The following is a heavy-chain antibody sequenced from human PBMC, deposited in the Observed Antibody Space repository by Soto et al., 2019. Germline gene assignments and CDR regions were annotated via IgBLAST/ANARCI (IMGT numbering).Heavy chain of an antibody. V-gene: IGHV2-26*01. D-gene: IGHD3-22*01. Sequence: SGPTLVNPTETLTLTCTVSGFSLSNARMGVSWIRQPPGKALEWLAHIFSNDEKSYSTSLKSRLTISKDTSKSQVVLTMTNMDPVDTATYYCARMGRHNYYDSSVLPGAFDIWGQGTMVTVSS. CDR2: IFSNDEK. CDR1: GFSLSNARMG. CDR3: ARMGRHNYYDSSVLPGAFDI. J-gene: IGHJ3*02.